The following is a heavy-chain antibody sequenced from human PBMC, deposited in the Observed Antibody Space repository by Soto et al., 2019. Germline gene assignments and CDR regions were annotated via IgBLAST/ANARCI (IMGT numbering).Heavy chain of an antibody. V-gene: IGHV1-24*01. J-gene: IGHJ5*02. CDR1: GYTLMELS. CDR2: FDPEGGEI. Sequence: ASVKVSCKVSGYTLMELSIHWVRQAPGGGLEWMGGFDPEGGEIIYAQKLQGRVTMTEDTSTDTVYLELSSLRSEDTAVYYCTTIRDGTIFGRPTAPWGQGTLVTVSS. D-gene: IGHD3-3*01. CDR3: TTIRDGTIFGRPTAP.